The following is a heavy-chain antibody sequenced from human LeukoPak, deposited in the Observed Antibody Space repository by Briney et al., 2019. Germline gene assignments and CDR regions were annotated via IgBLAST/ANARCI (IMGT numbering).Heavy chain of an antibody. CDR3: ASGGLAYYWFDY. J-gene: IGHJ4*02. D-gene: IGHD1-26*01. V-gene: IGHV3-74*01. CDR2: INVDGSST. CDR1: GFTFNTYW. Sequence: GGSLRLSCAASGFTFNTYWMHWVRQAPGKGLMWVSRINVDGSSTTYADPVKGRFTISRDNAKNTLYLQMNSLRAEDTAVYYCASGGLAYYWFDYWGQGALVTVSS.